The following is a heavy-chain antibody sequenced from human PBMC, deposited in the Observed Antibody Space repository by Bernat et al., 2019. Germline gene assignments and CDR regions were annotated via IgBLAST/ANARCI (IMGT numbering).Heavy chain of an antibody. J-gene: IGHJ4*02. V-gene: IGHV4-59*01. CDR2: IYYSGST. CDR3: AKGKDSDILTGFDH. D-gene: IGHD3-9*01. CDR1: GGSISSYY. Sequence: QVQLQESGPGLVKPSETLSLTCTVSGGSISSYYWSWIRQPPGKGLEWIGYIYYSGSTNYNPSLKSRVTISVDTSKNQFSLKLSSVTAADTAVYYCAKGKDSDILTGFDHWGQGTLVTVSS.